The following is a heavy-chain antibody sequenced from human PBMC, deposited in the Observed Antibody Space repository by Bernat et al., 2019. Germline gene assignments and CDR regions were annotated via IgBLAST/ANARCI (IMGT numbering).Heavy chain of an antibody. CDR2: IYDGGST. V-gene: IGHV3-66*04. D-gene: IGHD4/OR15-4a*01. CDR1: GFTVSNNH. Sequence: VQLVESGGGVVQPGRSLRLSCAASGFTVSNNHVTWVRQAPGKGLEWVSLIYDGGSTIYADSVKGRFTISRDNSKNIVYLQMNSVTAEDTAVYYCVGLGANSVWGQGTLVTVSS. CDR3: VGLGANSV. J-gene: IGHJ4*02.